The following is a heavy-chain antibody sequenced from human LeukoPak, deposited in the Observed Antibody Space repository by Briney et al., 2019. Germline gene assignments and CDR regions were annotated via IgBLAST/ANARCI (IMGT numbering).Heavy chain of an antibody. V-gene: IGHV1-2*02. D-gene: IGHD3-22*01. CDR2: INPNSGGT. CDR3: ASYYYDSSGPDGAFDI. CDR1: GYTFTGYY. Sequence: ASVKVSCKASGYTFTGYYMHWVRQARGQGLEWMGWINPNSGGTNYAQKFQGRVTMTRDTSISTAYMELSRLRSDDTAVYYCASYYYDSSGPDGAFDIWGQGTMVTVSS. J-gene: IGHJ3*02.